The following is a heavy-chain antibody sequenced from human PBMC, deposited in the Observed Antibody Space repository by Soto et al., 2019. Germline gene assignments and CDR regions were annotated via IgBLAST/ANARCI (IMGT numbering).Heavy chain of an antibody. Sequence: EVQLLESGGGLVQPGGSLRLSCAASGFTFTSYAMTWVRQAPGKGLEWVSTVSGSGGTYYADSVKGRFTISRDNSKNTMDLQMNSLRAGDSAVYYCAKDSLMARYWSFDLWGRGPLVTVSS. CDR1: GFTFTSYA. CDR2: VSGSGGT. CDR3: AKDSLMARYWSFDL. D-gene: IGHD3-16*02. J-gene: IGHJ2*01. V-gene: IGHV3-23*01.